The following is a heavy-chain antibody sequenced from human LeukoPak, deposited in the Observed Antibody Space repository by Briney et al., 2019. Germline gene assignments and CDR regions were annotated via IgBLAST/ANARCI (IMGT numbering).Heavy chain of an antibody. CDR3: ATDCSGGSCYDY. D-gene: IGHD2-15*01. CDR1: GGTFSSYA. J-gene: IGHJ4*02. CDR2: IIPIFGTA. V-gene: IGHV1-69*13. Sequence: ASVKVSCKASGGTFSSYAISWVRQAPGQGLEWMGGIIPIFGTANYAQKFQGRVTITADESTSTAYMELSSLRSEDTAVYYCATDCSGGSCYDYWGQGTLVTVSS.